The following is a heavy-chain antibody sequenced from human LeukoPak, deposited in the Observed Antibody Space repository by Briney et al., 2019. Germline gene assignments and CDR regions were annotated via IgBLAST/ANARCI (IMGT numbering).Heavy chain of an antibody. J-gene: IGHJ4*02. CDR1: GFTFSSYS. V-gene: IGHV3-21*01. D-gene: IGHD3-22*01. CDR2: ITRSSIYI. CDR3: ARVRYDGSGYYSIFDY. Sequence: GGSLRLSCAASGFTFSSYSMNWVRQAPGKGLEWVSSITRSSIYIYYADSVKGRFTISRDNAKNSLYLQMNSLRAEDTAVYFCARVRYDGSGYYSIFDYWGQGTLVTVSS.